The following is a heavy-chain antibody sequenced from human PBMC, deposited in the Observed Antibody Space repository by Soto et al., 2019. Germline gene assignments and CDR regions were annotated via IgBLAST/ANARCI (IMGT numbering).Heavy chain of an antibody. Sequence: QITLKESGPTLVKPTQTLTVTCSFPGLSLGTTGVGVGWISQPPGKDLEWLAIFYWDDDKRYSQSLNTRLTITNDTYKNQVVHTMSNSDPVDTATYYCSHEFCTYTGYFDYWGQGTLVTVSS. D-gene: IGHD3-16*01. V-gene: IGHV2-5*02. CDR1: GLSLGTTGVG. J-gene: IGHJ4*02. CDR3: SHEFCTYTGYFDY. CDR2: FYWDDDK.